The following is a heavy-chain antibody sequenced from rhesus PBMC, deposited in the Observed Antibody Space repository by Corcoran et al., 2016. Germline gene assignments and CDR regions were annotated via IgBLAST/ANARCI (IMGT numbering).Heavy chain of an antibody. Sequence: QVQLQESGTGVVKPSETRSLTCAVSGGSISGYYYWSWIRQPPGKGLEWIGSIYSNSESTNYTPSLKSRVTISKDTSKNQFSLKLSSVTATDTAVYYCASNLCYGLDSWGQGVVVTVSS. CDR1: GGSISGYYY. CDR2: IYSNSEST. J-gene: IGHJ6*01. CDR3: ASNLCYGLDS. V-gene: IGHV4S12*01.